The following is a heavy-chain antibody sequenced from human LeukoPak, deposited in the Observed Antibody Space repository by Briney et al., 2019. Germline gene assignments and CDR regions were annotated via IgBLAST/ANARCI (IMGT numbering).Heavy chain of an antibody. Sequence: GGSLRLSCAASGFTFSTYSMNWVRQAPGKGLEWVSSISSSSSYIYYADSVKGRFTISRDNAKNSLYLQMNSLRAEDTAVYYCARDRSDRLAVAGTSAFDYWGQGTLVTVSS. J-gene: IGHJ4*02. CDR1: GFTFSTYS. CDR2: ISSSSSYI. V-gene: IGHV3-21*01. CDR3: ARDRSDRLAVAGTSAFDY. D-gene: IGHD6-19*01.